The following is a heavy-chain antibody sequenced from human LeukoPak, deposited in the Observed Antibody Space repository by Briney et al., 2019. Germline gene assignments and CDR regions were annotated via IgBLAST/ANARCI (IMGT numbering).Heavy chain of an antibody. CDR2: IKEDGSVK. J-gene: IGHJ4*02. Sequence: PGGSLRLSCAASGFTFKNNWMAWVRQAPGKGLEWLANIKEDGSVKNYVDSVKGRFTISRDNAKSSLYLQMNSLRAEDTAVYYCARNLPAADYWGQGTLVTVSS. CDR1: GFTFKNNW. V-gene: IGHV3-7*01. D-gene: IGHD2-2*01. CDR3: ARNLPAADY.